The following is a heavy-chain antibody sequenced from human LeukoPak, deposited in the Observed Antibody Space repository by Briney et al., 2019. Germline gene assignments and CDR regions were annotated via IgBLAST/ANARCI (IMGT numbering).Heavy chain of an antibody. Sequence: PGGSLRLSCAASGFTVGTKYMNWVRQAPGKGLEWVSTIYSGGTTYYADSVKGRFTISRDTSKNTLSLQMNSLRAEDTAVYFCARVGDHFHWNLDLWGRGTLVTVSS. CDR1: GFTVGTKY. V-gene: IGHV3-53*01. CDR3: ARVGDHFHWNLDL. D-gene: IGHD5-24*01. CDR2: IYSGGTT. J-gene: IGHJ2*01.